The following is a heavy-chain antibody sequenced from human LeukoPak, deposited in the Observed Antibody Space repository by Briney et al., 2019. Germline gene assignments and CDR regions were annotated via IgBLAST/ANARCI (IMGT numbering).Heavy chain of an antibody. CDR2: IYYSGST. Sequence: PSETLSLTCTVSGGSISSYYWSWIRQPPGKGLEWIGYIYYSGSTNYNPSLKSRVTISVDTSKNQFSLKLSSVTAADTAVYYCARYLSSGYYSSYYFVYWGQGTLVSVSS. J-gene: IGHJ4*02. V-gene: IGHV4-59*01. CDR3: ARYLSSGYYSSYYFVY. CDR1: GGSISSYY. D-gene: IGHD3-22*01.